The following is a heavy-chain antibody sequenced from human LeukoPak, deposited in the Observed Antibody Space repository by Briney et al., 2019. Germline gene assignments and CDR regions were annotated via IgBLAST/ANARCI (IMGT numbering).Heavy chain of an antibody. V-gene: IGHV3-23*01. CDR3: AKSGGDYLVSNYYYMDV. CDR1: GFTFSSYG. D-gene: IGHD4-17*01. Sequence: GGTLRLSCAASGFTFSSYGMSWVRQAPGKGLEWVSAISGSGGSTYYADSVKGRFTISRDNSKNTLYLQMNSLRAEDTAVYSCAKSGGDYLVSNYYYMDVWGKGTTVTVSS. J-gene: IGHJ6*03. CDR2: ISGSGGST.